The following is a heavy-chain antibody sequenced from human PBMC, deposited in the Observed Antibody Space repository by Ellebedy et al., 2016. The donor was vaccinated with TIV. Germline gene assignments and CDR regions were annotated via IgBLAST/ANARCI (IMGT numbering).Heavy chain of an antibody. CDR1: GGSISSSSYY. CDR3: ASQLSSSWYQLRIDY. J-gene: IGHJ4*02. Sequence: MPSETLSLTCTVSGGSISSSSYYWGWIRPPPGKGLEWIGYIYHSGSTYYNPSLKSRVTISVDTSKNQFSLKLSSVTAADTAVYYCASQLSSSWYQLRIDYWGQGTLVTVSS. D-gene: IGHD6-13*01. V-gene: IGHV4-39*01. CDR2: IYHSGST.